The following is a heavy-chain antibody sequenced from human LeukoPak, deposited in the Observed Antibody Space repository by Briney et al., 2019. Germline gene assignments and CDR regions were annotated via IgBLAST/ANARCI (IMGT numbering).Heavy chain of an antibody. D-gene: IGHD3-22*01. Sequence: PSETLSLTCTVSGGSVSSGSYYWSWIRQPPGKGLEWIGYIYYSGSAKYNPSLKSRVTISVDTSKNQFSLKLTSVTAADTAVYYCAKSVGYHSDRSGYYWLGTFDSWGQGTLVTVSS. CDR1: GGSVSSGSYY. CDR2: IYYSGSA. V-gene: IGHV4-61*01. J-gene: IGHJ4*02. CDR3: AKSVGYHSDRSGYYWLGTFDS.